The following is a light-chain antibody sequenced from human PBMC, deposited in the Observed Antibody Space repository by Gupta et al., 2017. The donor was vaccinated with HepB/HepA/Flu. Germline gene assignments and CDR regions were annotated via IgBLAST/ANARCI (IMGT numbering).Light chain of an antibody. CDR1: KLGNKF. V-gene: IGLV3-1*01. CDR3: QAWDSGTVL. J-gene: IGLJ3*02. CDR2: QDT. Sequence: YELTQPPSVSVSPGQTASITCSADKLGNKFVCWYHQRPGQSPVLVIYQDTKRPSRIPERLSGSNSGNTATLTITGTQAADEGSYYCQAWDSGTVLFGGGTKLAVL.